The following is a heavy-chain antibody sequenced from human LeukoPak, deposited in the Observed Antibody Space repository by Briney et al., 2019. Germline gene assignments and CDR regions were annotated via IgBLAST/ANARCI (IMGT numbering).Heavy chain of an antibody. D-gene: IGHD1-14*01. CDR1: GYTFTGYY. CDR2: INPNSGGT. Sequence: ASVKVSCKASGYTFTGYYMHWVRQAPGQGLEWMGWINPNSGGTKYAQKFQGRVTMTRDTSISTAYMELSSLRSEDTAVYYCAREGPGFDYWGQGTLVTVSS. V-gene: IGHV1-2*02. J-gene: IGHJ4*02. CDR3: AREGPGFDY.